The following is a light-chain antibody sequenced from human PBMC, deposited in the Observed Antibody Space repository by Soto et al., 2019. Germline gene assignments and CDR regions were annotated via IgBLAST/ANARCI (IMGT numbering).Light chain of an antibody. CDR1: SSDVGGYNY. J-gene: IGLJ1*01. Sequence: SVLTQPRSVSGSPGQSVTIPCTGTSSDVGGYNYVSWYQQHPGKAPKLMIYDVSKRPSGVPDRFSGSNSGNTASLTISGLQAEDEADYYCCSYAGSYTSGVFGTGTKFTVL. V-gene: IGLV2-11*01. CDR3: CSYAGSYTSGV. CDR2: DVS.